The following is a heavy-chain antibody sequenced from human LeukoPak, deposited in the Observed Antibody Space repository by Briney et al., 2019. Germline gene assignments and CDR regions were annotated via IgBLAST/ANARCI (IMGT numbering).Heavy chain of an antibody. CDR2: INPSGGT. D-gene: IGHD4-17*01. CDR3: ARGEDNGDDFDY. V-gene: IGHV1-2*04. J-gene: IGHJ4*02. Sequence: GASVKVSCKASGYTFSAYYMHWVRQAPGQGLEWMGWINPSGGTNYAQKFQGWVTMTRDTSISTAYMELSRLRSDDTAAYYCARGEDNGDDFDYWGQGTLVTVSS. CDR1: GYTFSAYY.